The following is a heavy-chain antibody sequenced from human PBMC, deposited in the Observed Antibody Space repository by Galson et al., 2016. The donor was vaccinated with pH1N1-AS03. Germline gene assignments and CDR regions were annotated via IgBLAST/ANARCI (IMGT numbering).Heavy chain of an antibody. Sequence: SVKVSCKASGYTFTSYAMHWVRQAPGQRLEWMGWINAGNGNTKYSQKFQGRVTITRDTSVSTAYMELSSLRSEDTAVYYCARDRGSGYDLFDYYYGMDVWGQGTTVTVSS. J-gene: IGHJ6*02. D-gene: IGHD5-12*01. CDR2: INAGNGNT. V-gene: IGHV1-3*01. CDR3: ARDRGSGYDLFDYYYGMDV. CDR1: GYTFTSYA.